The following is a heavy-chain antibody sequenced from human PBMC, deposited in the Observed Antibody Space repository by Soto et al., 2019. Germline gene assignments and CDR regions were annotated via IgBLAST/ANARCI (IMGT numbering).Heavy chain of an antibody. CDR1: GLTFSNYG. CDR2: LPEIGTNT. V-gene: IGHV3-23*01. CDR3: AKKSGVGATWYFDY. Sequence: GGSLRLSCAASGLTFSNYGMSWVRQAPGKGLEWVSALPEIGTNTYYADSVKGRFTISRDNSKNTLFLQMNNLRAEDTAVYYCAKKSGVGATWYFDYWGQGTLVTVSS. J-gene: IGHJ4*02. D-gene: IGHD1-26*01.